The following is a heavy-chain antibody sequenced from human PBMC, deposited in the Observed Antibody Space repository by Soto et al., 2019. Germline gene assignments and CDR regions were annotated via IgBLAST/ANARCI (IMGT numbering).Heavy chain of an antibody. CDR1: GFPFGTTD. CDR3: VKNSGWFNT. J-gene: IGHJ5*02. V-gene: IGHV3-23*01. Sequence: QLLQSGGGLVQPGGSLTLSCAASGFPFGTTDMSLVRQAPGEGLEWVSTIDGSGGITFYADSVKGRFTISRDNSRNTVYLQMNSLRGDDTALYYCVKNSGWFNTWGQGALVTVSS. CDR2: IDGSGGIT. D-gene: IGHD3-10*01.